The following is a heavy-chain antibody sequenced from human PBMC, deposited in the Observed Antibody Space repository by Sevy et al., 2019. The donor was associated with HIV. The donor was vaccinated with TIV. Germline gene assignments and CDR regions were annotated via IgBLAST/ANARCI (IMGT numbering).Heavy chain of an antibody. J-gene: IGHJ6*02. CDR1: GFTFDDYA. D-gene: IGHD5-12*01. CDR2: ISWNSGSI. Sequence: GGSLRLSCAASGFTFDDYAMHWVRQAPGKGLEWVSGISWNSGSIGYADSVKGLFTISRNNAKKSMYMQMNSLRAEDTDLYYLAKDIRHYIYSGYDLYYYGMDVWGQGTTVTVSS. V-gene: IGHV3-9*01. CDR3: AKDIRHYIYSGYDLYYYGMDV.